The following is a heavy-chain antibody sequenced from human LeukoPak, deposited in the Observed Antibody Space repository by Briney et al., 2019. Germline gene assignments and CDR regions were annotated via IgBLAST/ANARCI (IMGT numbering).Heavy chain of an antibody. J-gene: IGHJ4*02. CDR3: AKGPKIPAPTYYFDY. CDR2: ISGSGGST. D-gene: IGHD2-2*01. CDR1: GFTFNNFA. V-gene: IGHV3-23*01. Sequence: GGSLRLSCAASGFTFNNFAMSWVRQAPGKGLEWVSTISGSGGSTFYADSVKGRFPISRDNSKNTLFLQMNSLRAEDTAVYYCAKGPKIPAPTYYFDYWGQGTLVTVSS.